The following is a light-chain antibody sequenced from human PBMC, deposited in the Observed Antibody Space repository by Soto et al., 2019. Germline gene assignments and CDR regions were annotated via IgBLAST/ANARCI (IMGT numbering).Light chain of an antibody. Sequence: SYELTQPPSVSVAPGKTARITCGGNNIGSKSVHWYQQKPGQAPVLVIYYDSDRPSGIPERFSGSNSGNTATLTISRVEAEDEADYYCQVWDSSSDHGGVFGGRTKPTVL. CDR1: NIGSKS. V-gene: IGLV3-21*04. CDR3: QVWDSSSDHGGV. CDR2: YDS. J-gene: IGLJ2*01.